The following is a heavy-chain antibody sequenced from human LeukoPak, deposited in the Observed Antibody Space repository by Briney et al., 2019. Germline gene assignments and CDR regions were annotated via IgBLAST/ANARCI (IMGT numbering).Heavy chain of an antibody. V-gene: IGHV3-30*04. J-gene: IGHJ4*02. CDR1: GFTFSSYA. Sequence: GGSLRLSCAASGFTFSSYAMHWVRQAPGKGREGWAVISYDGSNKYYADSVKGRFTISRDNSKNTLYLQMNSLRAEDTAVYYCARDPDYYDSSGYSFDYWGQGTLVTVSS. D-gene: IGHD3-22*01. CDR3: ARDPDYYDSSGYSFDY. CDR2: ISYDGSNK.